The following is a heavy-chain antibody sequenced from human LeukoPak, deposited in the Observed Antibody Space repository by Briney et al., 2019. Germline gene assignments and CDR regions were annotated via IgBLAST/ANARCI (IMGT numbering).Heavy chain of an antibody. J-gene: IGHJ3*02. Sequence: PGGSLRLSCAASGLTFSTYAMSWVRQAPGKGLEWVSVIYSGGSTYYADSVKGRFTISRDNSKNTLYLQMNSLRAEDTAVYYCARVIAAAGTLDAFDIWGQGTMVTVSS. V-gene: IGHV3-66*01. CDR1: GLTFSTYA. CDR2: IYSGGST. CDR3: ARVIAAAGTLDAFDI. D-gene: IGHD6-13*01.